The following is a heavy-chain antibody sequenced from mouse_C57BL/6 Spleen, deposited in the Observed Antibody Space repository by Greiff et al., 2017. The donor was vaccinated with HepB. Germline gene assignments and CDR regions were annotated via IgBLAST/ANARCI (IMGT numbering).Heavy chain of an antibody. J-gene: IGHJ3*01. CDR2: FYPGSGSI. CDR1: GYTFTEYT. Sequence: VKLKESGAELVKPGASVKLSCKASGYTFTEYTIHWVKQRSGQGLEWIGWFYPGSGSIKYNEKFKDKATLTADKSSSTVYMELSRLTSEDSAVYFCARHEEGNYSFAYWGQGTLVTVSA. V-gene: IGHV1-62-2*01. CDR3: ARHEEGNYSFAY. D-gene: IGHD2-1*01.